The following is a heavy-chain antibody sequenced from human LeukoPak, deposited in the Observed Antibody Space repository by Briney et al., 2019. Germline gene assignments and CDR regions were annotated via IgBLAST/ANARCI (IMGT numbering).Heavy chain of an antibody. V-gene: IGHV3-21*01. CDR1: GFTFSSYS. CDR3: ARDGGYDYVWGSPRGAFDI. D-gene: IGHD3-16*01. J-gene: IGHJ3*02. CDR2: ISSSSSYI. Sequence: PGGSLRLSCAASGFTFSSYSMNWVRQAPGKGLEWVSSISSSSSYIYYADSVKGRFTISRDNAKNSLYLQMNSLRAEDTAVYYCARDGGYDYVWGSPRGAFDIWDQGTMVTVSS.